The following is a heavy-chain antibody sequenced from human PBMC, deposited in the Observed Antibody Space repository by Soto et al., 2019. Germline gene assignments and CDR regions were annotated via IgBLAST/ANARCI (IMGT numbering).Heavy chain of an antibody. CDR1: GFTFSGYA. CDR2: ISTSGGST. Sequence: GGSLRLSCAASGFTFSGYAMSWVRRAPGKGLEWVSAISTSGGSTYYADSVKGRFTISRDSSKNTLYLQMNSLRVEDTAVYHCARQHDYWAQGTLVTVSS. CDR3: ARQHDY. D-gene: IGHD1-1*01. J-gene: IGHJ4*02. V-gene: IGHV3-23*01.